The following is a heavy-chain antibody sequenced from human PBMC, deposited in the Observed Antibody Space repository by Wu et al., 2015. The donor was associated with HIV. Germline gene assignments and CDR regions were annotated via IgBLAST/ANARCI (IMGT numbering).Heavy chain of an antibody. CDR3: ARDLGCSSASCAVFFYYYMDV. CDR1: GYTFTSYG. J-gene: IGHJ6*03. Sequence: QVQLVQSGAEVKKPGASVKVSCKASGYTFTSYGVSWVRQAPGQGLEWMGWISGYNGNTNYAQKVQGRVTMTTDTSTSTAYMELRSLRSDDTAVYYCARDLGCSSASCAVFFYYYMDVWGKGTTVHRLL. CDR2: ISGYNGNT. D-gene: IGHD2-2*01. V-gene: IGHV1-18*01.